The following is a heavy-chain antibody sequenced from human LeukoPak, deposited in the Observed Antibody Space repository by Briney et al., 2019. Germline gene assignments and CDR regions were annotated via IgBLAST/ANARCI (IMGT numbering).Heavy chain of an antibody. J-gene: IGHJ3*02. CDR2: IYYSGST. V-gene: IGHV4-59*01. CDR3: ARKDYGDYAETAFDI. D-gene: IGHD4-17*01. CDR1: GGSISSYY. Sequence: SETLSLTCTVSGGSISSYYWSWIRQPPGKGLEWIGYIYYSGSTNYNPSLKSRVTISVDTSKNQFSLKLSSVTAADTAVYYCARKDYGDYAETAFDIWGQGTMVTVSS.